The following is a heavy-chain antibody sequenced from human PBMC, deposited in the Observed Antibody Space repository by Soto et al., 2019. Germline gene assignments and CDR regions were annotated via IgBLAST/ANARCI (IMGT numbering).Heavy chain of an antibody. CDR1: GGSISSGGYY. J-gene: IGHJ6*02. V-gene: IGHV4-31*03. CDR3: ASGEWGVVGADYYYGMDV. CDR2: IYYSGST. Sequence: QVQLQESGPGLVKPSQTLSLTCTVSGGSISSGGYYWSWIRQHPGKGLEWIGYIYYSGSTYYNPYLKRRVTISVDTSKTQFSLKLSPVTAAATAVYYCASGEWGVVGADYYYGMDVWGQGTTVTVSS. D-gene: IGHD2-21*01.